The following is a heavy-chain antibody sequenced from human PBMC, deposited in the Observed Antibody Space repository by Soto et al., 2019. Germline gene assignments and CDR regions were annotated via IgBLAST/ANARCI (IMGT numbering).Heavy chain of an antibody. D-gene: IGHD3-22*01. CDR3: ARARPRLEHYDSSGYFYY. J-gene: IGHJ4*02. V-gene: IGHV1-69*01. CDR2: IIPIFGTA. CDR1: GGTFSSYA. Sequence: QVQLVQSGAEVKKPGSSVKVSCKASGGTFSSYAISWERQAPGQGLEWMGGIIPIFGTANYAQKFQGRVTITADESTSTAYMELSSLRSEDTAVYYCARARPRLEHYDSSGYFYYWGQRTLVTVSS.